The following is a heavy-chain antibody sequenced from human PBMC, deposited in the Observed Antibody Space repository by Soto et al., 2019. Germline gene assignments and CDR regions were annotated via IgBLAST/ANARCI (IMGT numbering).Heavy chain of an antibody. Sequence: EVQLVESGGGLVQPGGSLRLSCAASGFTFSSYSMNWVRQAPGKGLEWVSYISSSSSTIYYADSVKGRFTISRDNAKNSLYLQMNSLRAEDTAVYYCARGLIAYYYYYMDVWGKGTTVTVSS. CDR3: ARGLIAYYYYYMDV. CDR2: ISSSSSTI. J-gene: IGHJ6*03. V-gene: IGHV3-48*01. D-gene: IGHD6-13*01. CDR1: GFTFSSYS.